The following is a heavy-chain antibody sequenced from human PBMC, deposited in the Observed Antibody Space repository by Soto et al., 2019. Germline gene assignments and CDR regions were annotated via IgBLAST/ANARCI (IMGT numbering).Heavy chain of an antibody. D-gene: IGHD5-12*01. CDR2: INHSGST. V-gene: IGHV4-34*01. J-gene: IGHJ4*02. CDR3: ARVGGLGRWLQPGDY. CDR1: GGSFSGYY. Sequence: QVQLQQWGAGLLKPSETLSLTCAVYGGSFSGYYWSWIRQPPGKGLEWIGEINHSGSTNYNPSLKSRVTISVDTSKNQFSLKLSSVTAADTAVHYCARVGGLGRWLQPGDYWGQGTLVTVSS.